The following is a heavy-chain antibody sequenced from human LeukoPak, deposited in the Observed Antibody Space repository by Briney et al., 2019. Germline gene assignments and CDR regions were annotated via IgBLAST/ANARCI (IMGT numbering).Heavy chain of an antibody. CDR1: GGSFSGYY. D-gene: IGHD2-2*01. V-gene: IGHV4-34*01. CDR2: INHSGST. Sequence: ETLSLTCAVYGGSFSGYYWSWIRQPPGKGLEWIGEINHSGSTNYNPSLKSRVTISVDTSKNQFSLKLSSVTAADTAVYYCARRLVYYYYYMDVWGKGTTVTVSS. CDR3: ARRLVYYYYYMDV. J-gene: IGHJ6*03.